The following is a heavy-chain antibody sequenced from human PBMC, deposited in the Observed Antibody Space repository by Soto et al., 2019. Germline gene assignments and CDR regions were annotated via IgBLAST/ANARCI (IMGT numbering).Heavy chain of an antibody. Sequence: PGESLKISCKGSGYSFTSYWIAWVRQMPGKGLEWMGIIYPGDSETRYSPSFQGQVTISADKSIRTAYLQWSSLKASDTAMYYCARSGYYCSGGSCYSPYYYYGMDVWGQGTTVTVSS. CDR1: GYSFTSYW. D-gene: IGHD2-15*01. V-gene: IGHV5-51*01. CDR3: ARSGYYCSGGSCYSPYYYYGMDV. J-gene: IGHJ6*02. CDR2: IYPGDSET.